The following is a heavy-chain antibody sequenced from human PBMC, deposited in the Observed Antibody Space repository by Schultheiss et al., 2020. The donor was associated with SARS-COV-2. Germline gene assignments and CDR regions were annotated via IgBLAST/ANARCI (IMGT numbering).Heavy chain of an antibody. Sequence: ASVKVSCKASGYTFTSYGISWVRQAPGQGLEWMGWINPNSGGTNYAQKFQGRVTMTRDTSISTAYMELSRLRSDDTAVYYCARTSSPNNRYNYFYYMDVWGKGTTVTVSS. D-gene: IGHD2-2*01. CDR1: GYTFTSYG. CDR2: INPNSGGT. V-gene: IGHV1-2*02. CDR3: ARTSSPNNRYNYFYYMDV. J-gene: IGHJ6*03.